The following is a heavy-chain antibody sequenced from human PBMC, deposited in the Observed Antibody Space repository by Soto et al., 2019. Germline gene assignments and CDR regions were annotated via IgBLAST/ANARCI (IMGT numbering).Heavy chain of an antibody. V-gene: IGHV3-23*01. Sequence: GGSLRLSCAASGFTFSSYAMSWVRQAPGKGLEWVSAISGSGGSTYYADSVKGRFTISRDNSKNTLYLQMNSLRAEDTAVYYCASLRCTNGVCYLTALDAFDIWGQGTMVTVSS. CDR3: ASLRCTNGVCYLTALDAFDI. CDR1: GFTFSSYA. J-gene: IGHJ3*02. D-gene: IGHD2-8*01. CDR2: ISGSGGST.